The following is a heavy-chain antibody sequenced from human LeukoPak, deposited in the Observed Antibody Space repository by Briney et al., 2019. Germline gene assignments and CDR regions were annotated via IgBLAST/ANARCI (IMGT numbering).Heavy chain of an antibody. CDR3: ARSYGSGSYCAFDY. V-gene: IGHV4-4*07. D-gene: IGHD3-10*01. Sequence: SETLSLTCTVSGGSISSYYWSWIRQPAGKGLEWIGRIYTSGSTNYNPSLKSRVTMSVDTSKNQFSLKLSSVTAADTAVYYRARSYGSGSYCAFDYWGQGTLVTVSS. J-gene: IGHJ4*02. CDR1: GGSISSYY. CDR2: IYTSGST.